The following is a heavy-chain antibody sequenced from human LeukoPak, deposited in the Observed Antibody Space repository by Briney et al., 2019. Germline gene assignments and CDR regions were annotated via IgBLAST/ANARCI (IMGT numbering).Heavy chain of an antibody. CDR1: GFTFSSYW. V-gene: IGHV3-7*03. CDR3: ARGLVGATGAYFDY. Sequence: PGGSLRLSCAASGFTFSSYWMSWVRQAPGKGLEWVANIKQDGSEKYYVDSVKGRFTISRDNAKNSLYLQMNSLRAEDTAVYYCARGLVGATGAYFDYWGQGTLVTVSS. CDR2: IKQDGSEK. D-gene: IGHD1-26*01. J-gene: IGHJ4*02.